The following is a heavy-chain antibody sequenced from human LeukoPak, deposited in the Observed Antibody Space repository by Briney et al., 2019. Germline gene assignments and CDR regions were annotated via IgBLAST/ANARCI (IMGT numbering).Heavy chain of an antibody. V-gene: IGHV4-4*07. CDR2: IYTGGYT. Sequence: SETLSLTCTVSGGSISSYYWSWTRQPAGKGLEWIGRIYTGGYTNYSPSLKSRVTISVDTSKNQFSLKLSSVTAADTAVYYCARDRVPGNAFDIWGQGTMVTVSS. D-gene: IGHD2-2*01. CDR3: ARDRVPGNAFDI. CDR1: GGSISSYY. J-gene: IGHJ3*02.